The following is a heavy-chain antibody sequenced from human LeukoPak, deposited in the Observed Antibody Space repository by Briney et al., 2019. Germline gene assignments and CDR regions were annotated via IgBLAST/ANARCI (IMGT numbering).Heavy chain of an antibody. Sequence: GGSLRLSCAASGFLVIRNYMRWVRQAPGKGLEWVSVIYDGNTYYADSVKGRFTISRDNSKNTLYLQVNSLRAENTAIYYCAGFVRGLPHWGQGALVTVSS. D-gene: IGHD3-10*01. V-gene: IGHV3-53*01. CDR2: IYDGNT. CDR1: GFLVIRNY. CDR3: AGFVRGLPH. J-gene: IGHJ4*02.